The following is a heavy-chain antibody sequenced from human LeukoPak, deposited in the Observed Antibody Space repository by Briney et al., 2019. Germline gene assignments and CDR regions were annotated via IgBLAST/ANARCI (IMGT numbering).Heavy chain of an antibody. J-gene: IGHJ3*02. CDR3: AKDGSSGYYPYAFDI. D-gene: IGHD3-22*01. V-gene: IGHV3-30*18. Sequence: PGRSLRLSCAASGFTFSSYGMNWVRQAPGKGLEWVAVISYDGSNKYYADPVKGRFTISRDNSKNTLYLQMNSLRAEDTAVYYCAKDGSSGYYPYAFDIWGQGTKVTVSS. CDR2: ISYDGSNK. CDR1: GFTFSSYG.